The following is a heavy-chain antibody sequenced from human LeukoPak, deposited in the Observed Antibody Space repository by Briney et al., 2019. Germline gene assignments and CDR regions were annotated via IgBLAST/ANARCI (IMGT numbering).Heavy chain of an antibody. V-gene: IGHV4-31*03. CDR2: IYYSGST. D-gene: IGHD2-8*01. J-gene: IGHJ4*02. CDR1: GGSIISGDYY. Sequence: SETLSLTCTVSGGSIISGDYYWSWIRQHPGKGLEWIGYIYYSGSTYYNPSLKSRVTISVDTSKNQFSLKLSSVTAADTAVYYCARRGTTGDVYYFDYWGQGTLVTVSS. CDR3: ARRGTTGDVYYFDY.